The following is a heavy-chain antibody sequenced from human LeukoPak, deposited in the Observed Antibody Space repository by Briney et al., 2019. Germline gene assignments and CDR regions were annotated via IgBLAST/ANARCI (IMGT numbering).Heavy chain of an antibody. CDR2: INSDGSST. D-gene: IGHD3-16*01. CDR1: GFTFSSYW. Sequence: QPGRSLRLSCAASGFTFSSYWMHWVRQAPGKGLVWVSRINSDGSSTSYADSVKGRFTISRDNSKNTLYLQMNSLRAEDTAVYYCARDTSSYYMDVWGKGTTVTISS. J-gene: IGHJ6*03. CDR3: ARDTSSYYMDV. V-gene: IGHV3-74*01.